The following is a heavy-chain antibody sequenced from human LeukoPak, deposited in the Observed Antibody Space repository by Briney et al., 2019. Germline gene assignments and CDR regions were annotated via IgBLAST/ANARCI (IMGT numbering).Heavy chain of an antibody. CDR2: IRSSGSTI. CDR3: ASRTSLVPRGPPLTAGAFDI. V-gene: IGHV3-48*03. J-gene: IGHJ3*02. Sequence: PGGSLRLSCAASGFTFSSYEMNWVRQAPGKGLEWVSYIRSSGSTIYYADSVKGRFTISRDNAKNSLYLQMNSLRAEDTAVYYCASRTSLVPRGPPLTAGAFDIWGQGTMVTVSS. CDR1: GFTFSSYE. D-gene: IGHD2-2*01.